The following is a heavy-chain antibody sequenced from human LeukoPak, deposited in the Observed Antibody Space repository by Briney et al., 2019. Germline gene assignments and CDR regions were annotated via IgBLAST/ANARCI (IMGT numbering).Heavy chain of an antibody. D-gene: IGHD1-14*01. CDR2: IYYSGST. Sequence: SETLSLTCTVSGGSTSSSSYYWSWIRQPPGKGLEWIGYIYYSGSTNYNPSLKSRVTISIDTSKNQFSLKLSSVTAADTAAYYCARENRLGMDVWGQGTTVTVSS. CDR3: ARENRLGMDV. J-gene: IGHJ6*02. V-gene: IGHV4-61*01. CDR1: GGSTSSSSYY.